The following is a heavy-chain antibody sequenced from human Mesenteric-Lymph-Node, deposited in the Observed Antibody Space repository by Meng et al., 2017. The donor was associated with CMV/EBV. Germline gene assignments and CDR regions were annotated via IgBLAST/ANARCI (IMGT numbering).Heavy chain of an antibody. D-gene: IGHD3-22*01. J-gene: IGHJ4*02. CDR2: IYYSDTT. CDR3: ARADYYDSSGYYYFDY. Sequence: SIHSGDYYWTWIRQHPGKGLEWIGYIYYSDTTYYNPSLKSRVTISIDTSENQFSLMLTSVTAADTAVYYCARADYYDSSGYYYFDYWGQGTLVTVSS. V-gene: IGHV4-31*02. CDR1: SIHSGDYY.